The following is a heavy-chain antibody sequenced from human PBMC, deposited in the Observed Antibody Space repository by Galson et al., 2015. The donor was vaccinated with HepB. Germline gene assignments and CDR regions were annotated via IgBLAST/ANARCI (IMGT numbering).Heavy chain of an antibody. D-gene: IGHD2-2*01. CDR1: GGSFSGYY. CDR2: INHSGST. V-gene: IGHV4-34*01. J-gene: IGHJ4*02. CDR3: ARGGDIVVVPAAPPYYFDY. Sequence: SETLSLTCAVYGGSFSGYYWSWIRQPPGKGLEWIGEINHSGSTNYNPSLKSRVTISVDTSKNQFSLKLSSVTAADTAVYYCARGGDIVVVPAAPPYYFDYWGQGTLVTVST.